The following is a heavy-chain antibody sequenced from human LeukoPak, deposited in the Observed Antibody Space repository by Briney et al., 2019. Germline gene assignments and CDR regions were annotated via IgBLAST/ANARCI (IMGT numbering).Heavy chain of an antibody. CDR2: INHSGST. V-gene: IGHV4-34*01. CDR1: GGSFSGYY. J-gene: IGHJ4*02. D-gene: IGHD3-10*01. CDR3: ARHEARGSRYFDY. Sequence: SETLSLTCAVYGGSFSGYYWSWIRQPPGKGLEWIGEINHSGSTNYNPSLKSRVTISVDTSKNQFSLKLSSVTAADTAVYYCARHEARGSRYFDYWGQGTLVTVSS.